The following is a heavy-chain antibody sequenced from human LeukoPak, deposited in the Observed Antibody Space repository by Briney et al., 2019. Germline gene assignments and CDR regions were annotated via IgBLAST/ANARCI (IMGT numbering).Heavy chain of an antibody. CDR2: ISSSSSYI. D-gene: IGHD6-6*01. CDR3: ARSLYSSSSGY. CDR1: GFTFSSYS. J-gene: IGHJ4*02. Sequence: PGGSLRLSCAASGFTFSSYSMNWVRQAPGKGLEWVSSISSSSSYIYYADSVKGRFTISRDNAKNSLYLQVNSLRAEDTAVYYCARSLYSSSSGYWGQGTLVTVSS. V-gene: IGHV3-21*01.